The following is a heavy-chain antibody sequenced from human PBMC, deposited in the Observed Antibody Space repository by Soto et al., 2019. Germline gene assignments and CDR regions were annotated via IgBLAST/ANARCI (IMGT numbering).Heavy chain of an antibody. J-gene: IGHJ4*02. Sequence: EVQLVESGGGLVKPGGSLSLSCAASGFTFSSYSMNWVRQAPGKGLEWVSSISSSSSYIYYADSVKGRFTISRDNAKNSLYLQMNSLRAEDTAVYYCARDASGMTTVTSESDYWGQGTLVTVSS. V-gene: IGHV3-21*01. CDR1: GFTFSSYS. CDR3: ARDASGMTTVTSESDY. D-gene: IGHD4-4*01. CDR2: ISSSSSYI.